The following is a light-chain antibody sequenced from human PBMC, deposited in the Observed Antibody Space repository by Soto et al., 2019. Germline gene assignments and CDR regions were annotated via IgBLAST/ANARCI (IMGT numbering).Light chain of an antibody. CDR2: KVS. V-gene: IGKV2-30*01. CDR3: MQAPHWPRT. J-gene: IGKJ2*01. CDR1: QSLVYSDGNTY. Sequence: DVVMTQSPLSLPVTLGQPASISCRSSQSLVYSDGNTYLNWFQQRPGQSPRRLIYKVSNRDSGVPDRFSGSGSGTDFTLKISRVEAADVGVYYCMQAPHWPRTFGQGTKLEIK.